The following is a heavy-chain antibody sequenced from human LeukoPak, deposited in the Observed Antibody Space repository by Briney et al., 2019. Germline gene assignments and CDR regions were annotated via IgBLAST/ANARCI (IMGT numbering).Heavy chain of an antibody. CDR3: ARDNDRYSFDI. D-gene: IGHD1-1*01. CDR2: IKSDGSDT. Sequence: GGSLRLSCAAXXXXXXRXXMXXVRXAXXXXXXWVSRIKSDGSDTIYADSVKGRFTISRDNAKNTLYLQMNSLRAEDTAVYYCARDNDRYSFDIWGQGTLVTVSS. CDR1: XXXXXRXX. V-gene: IGHV3-74*01. J-gene: IGHJ3*02.